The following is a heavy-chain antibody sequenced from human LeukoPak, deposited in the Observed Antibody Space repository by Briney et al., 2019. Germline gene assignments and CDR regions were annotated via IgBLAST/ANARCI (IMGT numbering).Heavy chain of an antibody. Sequence: GGSLRLSCAASGFTFSSYAMSWVRQAPGKGLEWVGRIKSKTDGGTTDYAAPVKGRFTISRDDSKNTLYLQMNSLKTEDTAVYYCTTDRYYYDSSGCNWGQGTLVTVSS. CDR2: IKSKTDGGTT. CDR3: TTDRYYYDSSGCN. V-gene: IGHV3-15*01. J-gene: IGHJ4*02. D-gene: IGHD3-22*01. CDR1: GFTFSSYA.